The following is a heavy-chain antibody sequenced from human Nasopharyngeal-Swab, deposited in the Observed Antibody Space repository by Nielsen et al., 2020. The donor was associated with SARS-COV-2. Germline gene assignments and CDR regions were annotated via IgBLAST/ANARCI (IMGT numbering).Heavy chain of an antibody. CDR2: ISYDGSNK. CDR1: GFTFSSYA. D-gene: IGHD1-26*01. J-gene: IGHJ3*02. Sequence: GESLKISCAASGFTFSSYAMHWVRQAPGKGLEWVAVISYDGSNKYYADSVKGRFTISRDNSKNTLYLQMNSLRAEDTAVYYCARPYSGSYYGAFDIWGQGTMVTASS. CDR3: ARPYSGSYYGAFDI. V-gene: IGHV3-30*04.